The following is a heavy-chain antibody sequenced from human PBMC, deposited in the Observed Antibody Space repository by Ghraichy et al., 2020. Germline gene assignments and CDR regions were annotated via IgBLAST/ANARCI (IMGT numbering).Heavy chain of an antibody. V-gene: IGHV4-59*01. CDR2: VYYSGST. CDR3: ARGGSAFYFFGLDV. CDR1: GGSISNYY. J-gene: IGHJ6*02. D-gene: IGHD3-16*01. Sequence: ESLNISCTVSGGSISNYYWSWIRQPPGKGLEWIGYVYYSGSTDYNPSLQSRVTISVDTSKNQFSLKLSSVTAADTAVYYCARGGSAFYFFGLDVWGQGTTVTVSS.